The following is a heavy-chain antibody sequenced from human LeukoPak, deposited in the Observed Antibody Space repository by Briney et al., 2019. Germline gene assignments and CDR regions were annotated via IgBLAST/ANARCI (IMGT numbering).Heavy chain of an antibody. J-gene: IGHJ4*02. Sequence: PSETLSLTCTVSGGSISSYYWSWIRQPPGKGLEWIGYIYYSGSTNYNPSLKSRVTISVDTSKNQFSLKLSSVTAADTAVYYCARGGGYSSGLSYWGQGTLVTVSS. CDR1: GGSISSYY. D-gene: IGHD6-19*01. CDR3: ARGGGYSSGLSY. CDR2: IYYSGST. V-gene: IGHV4-59*01.